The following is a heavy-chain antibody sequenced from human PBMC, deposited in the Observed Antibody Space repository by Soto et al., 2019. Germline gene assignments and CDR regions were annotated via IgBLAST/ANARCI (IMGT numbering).Heavy chain of an antibody. J-gene: IGHJ3*02. D-gene: IGHD3-10*01. Sequence: QVQLQQWGAGLLKPSETLSLTCAVSGGSFSGYYWSWIRQPPGKGLEGIGEINHSGSTTYNPSLTGRVTISVDTSKNQFSLKLSSVTAADTAVYYCAHTLDYYYGSGNDAFDIWGQGTMVTVSS. CDR1: GGSFSGYY. V-gene: IGHV4-34*01. CDR2: INHSGST. CDR3: AHTLDYYYGSGNDAFDI.